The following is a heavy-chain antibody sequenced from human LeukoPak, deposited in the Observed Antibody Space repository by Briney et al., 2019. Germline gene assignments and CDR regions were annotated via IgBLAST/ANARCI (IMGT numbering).Heavy chain of an antibody. Sequence: NPSETLSLTCTVSGYSISSGYYWGWIRQPPGKGLEWIGSIYHSGRTYYNPSLKSRVTISVDTSKNQFSLKLSSVTAADTAVYYCARDIAARYYSPFDYWGQGMLVTVSS. CDR1: GYSISSGYY. D-gene: IGHD3-10*01. V-gene: IGHV4-38-2*02. J-gene: IGHJ4*02. CDR3: ARDIAARYYSPFDY. CDR2: IYHSGRT.